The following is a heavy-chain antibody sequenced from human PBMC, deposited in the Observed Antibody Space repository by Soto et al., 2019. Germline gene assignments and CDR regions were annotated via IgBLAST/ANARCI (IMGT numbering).Heavy chain of an antibody. CDR1: GFTFSSYG. Sequence: QVQLVESGGGVVQPGRSLRLSCAASGFTFSSYGMHWVRQAPGKGLEWVAVISYDGSNKYYADSVKGRFTISRDNSKNTLYLQMNSLRAEDTAVYYCAKDQSTWQLAPARYGMDVWGQGTTVTVSS. D-gene: IGHD6-13*01. CDR3: AKDQSTWQLAPARYGMDV. V-gene: IGHV3-30*18. CDR2: ISYDGSNK. J-gene: IGHJ6*02.